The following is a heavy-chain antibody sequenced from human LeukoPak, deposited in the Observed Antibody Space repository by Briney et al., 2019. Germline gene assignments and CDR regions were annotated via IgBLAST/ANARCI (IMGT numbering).Heavy chain of an antibody. Sequence: GESLKISCKVSGYNIADYWVAWVRQMPGKGLEWMGIIYLDDSHTTYSPSLDGRVTLSVDKSITTAFLQWINLKPSDTALYYSARLAPRPENVPSFFDYWGQGTLVTVSS. D-gene: IGHD3-10*02. J-gene: IGHJ4*02. CDR3: ARLAPRPENVPSFFDY. V-gene: IGHV5-51*01. CDR2: IYLDDSHT. CDR1: GYNIADYW.